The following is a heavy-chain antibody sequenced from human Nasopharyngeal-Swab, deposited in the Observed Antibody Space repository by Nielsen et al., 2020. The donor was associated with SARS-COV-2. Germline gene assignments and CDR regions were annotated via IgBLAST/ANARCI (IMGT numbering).Heavy chain of an antibody. Sequence: GESLKISCVASGFPFSAYWMTWVRQAPGKGLEWVAVISYDGSNKYYADSVKGRFTISRDNSRNTLYLQMNSLRTEDTALYYCARSATGYYYMDVWGKGTTVTVSS. CDR3: ARSATGYYYMDV. D-gene: IGHD3-9*01. CDR2: ISYDGSNK. CDR1: GFPFSAYW. J-gene: IGHJ6*03. V-gene: IGHV3-30*03.